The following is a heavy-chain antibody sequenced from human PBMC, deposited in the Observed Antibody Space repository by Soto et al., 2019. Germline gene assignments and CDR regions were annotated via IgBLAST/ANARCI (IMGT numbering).Heavy chain of an antibody. D-gene: IGHD2-21*02. V-gene: IGHV4-59*01. CDR1: GASISRYY. Sequence: QVRLQESGPGLVKPSETLSLTCTVSGASISRYYWSWIRQSPGKGREWIGYLYNTGSTIYNPSLKSRVTISVDTSKNQFSLKMNSVTAADTAVYYCARDVWGYYGVDCYPLYVLGQGTTVTVSS. CDR2: LYNTGST. CDR3: ARDVWGYYGVDCYPLYV. J-gene: IGHJ6*02.